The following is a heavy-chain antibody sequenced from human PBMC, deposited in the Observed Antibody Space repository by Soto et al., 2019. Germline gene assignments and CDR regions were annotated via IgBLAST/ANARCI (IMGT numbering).Heavy chain of an antibody. J-gene: IGHJ6*02. D-gene: IGHD6-13*01. Sequence: QLQLQESGTGLVKPSETLSLTCTVSGGSISSSSYWGWIRQPPGKGLVRIGSISSAGNTYYNPSLTSRASISADTSKTQFSLKLTSVAAADTAVYYCRRSSRYSTDVWGQGTTVPVSS. CDR2: ISSAGNT. V-gene: IGHV4-39*01. CDR3: RRSSRYSTDV. CDR1: GGSISSSSY.